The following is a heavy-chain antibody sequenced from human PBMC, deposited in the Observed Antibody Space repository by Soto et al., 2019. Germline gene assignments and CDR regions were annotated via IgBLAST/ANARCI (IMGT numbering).Heavy chain of an antibody. CDR2: IYYSGST. D-gene: IGHD4-17*01. J-gene: IGHJ5*02. CDR3: ARPQIGKYGDYEERGNWFDP. V-gene: IGHV4-39*01. CDR1: GGSISSSSYY. Sequence: SETLSLTCTVSGGSISSSSYYWGWIRQPPGKGLEWIGSIYYSGSTYYNPSLKSRVTISVDTSKNQFSLKLSSVTAADTAVYYCARPQIGKYGDYEERGNWFDPWGQGTLVTVSS.